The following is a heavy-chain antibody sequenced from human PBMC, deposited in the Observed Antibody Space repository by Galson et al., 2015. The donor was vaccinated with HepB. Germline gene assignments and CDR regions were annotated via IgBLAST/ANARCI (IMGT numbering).Heavy chain of an antibody. V-gene: IGHV3-49*04. CDR1: GFTFGDYL. CDR2: IRSKAYGATI. J-gene: IGHJ4*02. Sequence: SLRLSCAASGFTFGDYLMSWVRQAPGKGLEWVGFIRSKAYGATIEYAASVKGRFTISRDDSKSIASLQMNSLKAEDTAVYYCTTSMIGGFDCWGQGTLVTVSS. D-gene: IGHD3-10*01. CDR3: TTSMIGGFDC.